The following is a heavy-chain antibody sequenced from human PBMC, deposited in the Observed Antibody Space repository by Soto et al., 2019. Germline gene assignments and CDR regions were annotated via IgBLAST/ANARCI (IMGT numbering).Heavy chain of an antibody. CDR2: INSDGSST. Sequence: EVQLVESGGGLVQPGGSLRLSCAASGFTFSTYWMHWVRHAPGKGLVWVSRINSDGSSTYYADSVKGRFTISRDNAKNTLYLQRSSLSAGDRAVYYGNNWFDPWGQGTLVTVAS. V-gene: IGHV3-74*01. CDR3: NNWFDP. J-gene: IGHJ5*02. CDR1: GFTFSTYW.